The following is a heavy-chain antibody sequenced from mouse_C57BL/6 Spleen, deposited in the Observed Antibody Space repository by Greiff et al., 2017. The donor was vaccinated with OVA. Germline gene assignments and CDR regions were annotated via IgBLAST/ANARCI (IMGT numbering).Heavy chain of an antibody. V-gene: IGHV3-6*01. D-gene: IGHD1-3*01. CDR2: ISYDGSN. J-gene: IGHJ4*01. CDR1: GYSITSGYY. Sequence: EVKLQESGPGLVKPSQSLSLTCSVTGYSITSGYYWNWIRQFPGNKLEWMGYISYDGSNNYNPSLKNRISITRDTSKNQFFLKLNSVTTEDTATYYCARGESDYDAMDYWGQGTSVTVSS. CDR3: ARGESDYDAMDY.